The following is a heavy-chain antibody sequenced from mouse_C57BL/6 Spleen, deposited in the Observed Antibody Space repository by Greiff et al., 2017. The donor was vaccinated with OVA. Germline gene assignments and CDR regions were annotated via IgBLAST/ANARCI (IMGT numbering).Heavy chain of an antibody. CDR3: ARWGYYLYYFDY. CDR1: GYSFTGYY. V-gene: IGHV1-42*01. J-gene: IGHJ2*01. D-gene: IGHD1-1*01. Sequence: VQLQQSGPELVKPGASVKISCKASGYSFTGYYMNWVKQSPEKSLEWIGEINHSTGGTTYNQKFKAQATLTVDKSSSTAYMQLKSLTSEDSSVYYCARWGYYLYYFDYWGQGTTLTVSS. CDR2: INHSTGGT.